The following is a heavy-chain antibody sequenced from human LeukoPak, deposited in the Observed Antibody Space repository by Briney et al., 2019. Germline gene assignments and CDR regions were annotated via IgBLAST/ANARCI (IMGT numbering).Heavy chain of an antibody. CDR1: GFTFSSHW. D-gene: IGHD7-27*01. Sequence: GGSLRLSCAASGFTFSSHWMSWVRQAPGKGLEWAANIKQDGSEKYYVDSVKGRFTISRDNAKNSLYLQMNSLRAEDTAVYYCARDRTGDITYFDYWGQGTLVTVSS. CDR3: ARDRTGDITYFDY. J-gene: IGHJ4*02. V-gene: IGHV3-7*01. CDR2: IKQDGSEK.